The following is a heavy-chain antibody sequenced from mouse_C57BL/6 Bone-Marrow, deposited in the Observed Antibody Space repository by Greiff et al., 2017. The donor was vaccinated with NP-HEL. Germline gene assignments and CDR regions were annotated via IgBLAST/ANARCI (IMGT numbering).Heavy chain of an antibody. D-gene: IGHD4-1*01. J-gene: IGHJ2*01. CDR3: ARSNWYYFDY. Sequence: QVHVKQSGAELARPGASVKMSCKASGYTFTSYTMHWVKQRPGQGLEWIGYINPSSGYTKYNQKFKDKATLTADKSSSTAYMQLSSLTSEDSAVYYCARSNWYYFDYWGQGTTLTVSS. V-gene: IGHV1-4*01. CDR2: INPSSGYT. CDR1: GYTFTSYT.